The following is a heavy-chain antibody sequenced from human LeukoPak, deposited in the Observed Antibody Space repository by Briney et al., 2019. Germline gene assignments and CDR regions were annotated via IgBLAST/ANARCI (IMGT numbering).Heavy chain of an antibody. CDR3: ARHYAPPILKGDAFDI. D-gene: IGHD2-8*02. CDR2: IYPGDSDT. J-gene: IGHJ3*02. Sequence: GESLKISCKGSGYSFSSFWIGWVRQMPGKGLEWMGIIYPGDSDTRYSPSFQGQVNISADKSISTAYLQWSSLKASDTAMYYCARHYAPPILKGDAFDIWGQGTMVTVSS. CDR1: GYSFSSFW. V-gene: IGHV5-51*01.